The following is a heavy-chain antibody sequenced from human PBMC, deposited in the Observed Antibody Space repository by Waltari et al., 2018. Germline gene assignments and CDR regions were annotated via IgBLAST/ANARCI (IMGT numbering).Heavy chain of an antibody. J-gene: IGHJ4*02. Sequence: QVQLQQWGAGLLKPSETLSLTCVIHSGSFSGFHWSLLRQPPGQGLEWIGEILPRVGTNYNPSLKSRVTMSVDTFNNQFSLKLVSVDAADTAVYYCARGGDCGGDCVLGYWGQGTLVTVSS. V-gene: IGHV4-34*01. CDR2: ILPRVGT. D-gene: IGHD2-21*02. CDR3: ARGGDCGGDCVLGY. CDR1: SGSFSGFH.